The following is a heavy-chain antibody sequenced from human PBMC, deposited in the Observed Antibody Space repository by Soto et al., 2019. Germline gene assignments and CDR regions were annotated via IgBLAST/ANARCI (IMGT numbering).Heavy chain of an antibody. CDR2: IYHSGST. D-gene: IGHD6-19*01. J-gene: IGHJ4*02. V-gene: IGHV4-4*02. Sequence: TLTVTCDVSGGSISINNWWRWVRQPPGKGLEWIGEIYHSGSTNYNPSLKSRVTISVDKSKNQFSLKLSSVTAADTAVYYCARVAVDRRVGYWGQGTLVTVSS. CDR1: GGSISINNW. CDR3: ARVAVDRRVGY.